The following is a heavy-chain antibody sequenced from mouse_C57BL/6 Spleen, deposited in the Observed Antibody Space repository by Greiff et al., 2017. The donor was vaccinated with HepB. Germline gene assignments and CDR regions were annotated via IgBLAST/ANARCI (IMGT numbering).Heavy chain of an antibody. CDR1: GYTFTSYW. V-gene: IGHV1-50*01. CDR3: AHSSHWYFDV. D-gene: IGHD1-1*01. CDR2: IDPSDSYT. Sequence: QQSCKASGYTFTSYWMQWVKQRPGQGLEWIGEIDPSDSYTNYNQKFKGKATLTVDTSSSTAYMQLSSLTSEDSAVYYCAHSSHWYFDVWGTGTTVTVSS. J-gene: IGHJ1*03.